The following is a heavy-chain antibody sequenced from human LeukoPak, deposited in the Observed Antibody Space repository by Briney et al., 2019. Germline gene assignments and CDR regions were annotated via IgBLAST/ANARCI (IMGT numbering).Heavy chain of an antibody. D-gene: IGHD2-2*01. V-gene: IGHV3-7*01. CDR3: ARSAYCSSTSCYRFDY. J-gene: IGHJ4*02. CDR1: GFTFSSYW. Sequence: PGGSLRLSCAASGFTFSSYWMSWVRQAPGKGLEWVANIKQDGSEKYYVDSVKGRFTISRDNAKNSLYLQMNSLRAEDTAVYYCARSAYCSSTSCYRFDYWGQGTLVTVSS. CDR2: IKQDGSEK.